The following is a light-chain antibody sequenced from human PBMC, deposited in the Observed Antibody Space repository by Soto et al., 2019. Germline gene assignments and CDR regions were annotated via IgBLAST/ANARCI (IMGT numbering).Light chain of an antibody. Sequence: QSALTQPASVSGSPGQSITISCTGTSSDVGGYNYVSWYQQHPGKAPKLMTHDVSNRPSGVSNRFSGSKSGNTASLTVSGLQTEDEADYYCSSYTSSSTYVFGTGTKVTVL. CDR2: DVS. CDR3: SSYTSSSTYV. J-gene: IGLJ1*01. V-gene: IGLV2-14*01. CDR1: SSDVGGYNY.